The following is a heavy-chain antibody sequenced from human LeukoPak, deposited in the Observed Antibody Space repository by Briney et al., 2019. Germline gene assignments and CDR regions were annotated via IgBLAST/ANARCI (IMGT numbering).Heavy chain of an antibody. D-gene: IGHD2-15*01. V-gene: IGHV3-48*01. CDR2: ISSSSSTI. CDR1: GFTFSSYS. J-gene: IGHJ4*02. Sequence: PGGSLRLSCAASGFTFSSYSMNWVRQAPGKGLEWVSYISSSSSTIYYADSVKGRFTISRDNAKNSLYLQMNSLRAEDTAVYYCARDLSAGVVVAAASDYWGQGTLVTVSS. CDR3: ARDLSAGVVVAAASDY.